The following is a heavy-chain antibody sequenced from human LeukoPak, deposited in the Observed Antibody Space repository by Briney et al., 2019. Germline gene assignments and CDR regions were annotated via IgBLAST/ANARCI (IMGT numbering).Heavy chain of an antibody. Sequence: SETLSLTCTVSGGSINSSIYHWGWIRQPPGKGLEWIGNIYYSGSTYYNPSLKSRVTISVDTSKNQFSLKLSSVTAADTAVYYCARLRATYYYGSGSYRGPYYFDYWGQGTLVTVSS. D-gene: IGHD3-10*01. V-gene: IGHV4-39*07. J-gene: IGHJ4*02. CDR1: GGSINSSIYH. CDR2: IYYSGST. CDR3: ARLRATYYYGSGSYRGPYYFDY.